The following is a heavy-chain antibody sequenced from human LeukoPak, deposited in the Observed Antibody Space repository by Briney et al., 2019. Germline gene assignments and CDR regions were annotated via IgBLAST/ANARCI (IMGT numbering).Heavy chain of an antibody. J-gene: IGHJ4*02. CDR1: GGSFSGYY. D-gene: IGHD2-15*01. Sequence: SETLSLTCAVYGGSFSGYYWSWIRQPPGKGLEWIGEINHSGSTNYNPSLKSRVTISVDTSKNQFSLKLSSVTAADTAVYYCARGGGGWNYWGQGTLVTVSS. V-gene: IGHV4-34*01. CDR3: ARGGGGWNY. CDR2: INHSGST.